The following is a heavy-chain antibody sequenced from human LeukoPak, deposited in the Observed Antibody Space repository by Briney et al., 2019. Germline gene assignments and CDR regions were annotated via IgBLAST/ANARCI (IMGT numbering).Heavy chain of an antibody. Sequence: GGSLRLSCAASGLTFSSYEMNWVRQAPGKGLEWVSYISSSGSSIYYADSVKGRFTISRDNAKNTLYLQMNSLRAEDTAVYYCVRDSPSGFFDLWGRGTLVTVSS. CDR3: VRDSPSGFFDL. CDR2: ISSSGSSI. J-gene: IGHJ2*01. D-gene: IGHD6-19*01. CDR1: GLTFSSYE. V-gene: IGHV3-48*03.